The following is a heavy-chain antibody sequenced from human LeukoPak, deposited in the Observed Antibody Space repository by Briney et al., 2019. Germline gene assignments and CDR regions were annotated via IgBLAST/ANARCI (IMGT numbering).Heavy chain of an antibody. CDR3: AKDPSMASADDY. D-gene: IGHD6-13*01. CDR2: ISYDETNK. V-gene: IGHV3-30-3*01. Sequence: GGSLRLSCAASGFTFSSYSLYWVRQAPGKGLEWVAVISYDETNKYHADSVKGRFTIFRDNSKNTLYLQMNSLRAEDTAVYYCAKDPSMASADDYWGQGTLVTVSS. CDR1: GFTFSSYS. J-gene: IGHJ4*02.